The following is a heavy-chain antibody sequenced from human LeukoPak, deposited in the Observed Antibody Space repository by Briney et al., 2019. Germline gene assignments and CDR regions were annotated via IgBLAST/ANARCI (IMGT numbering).Heavy chain of an antibody. CDR1: GYTFTSYY. J-gene: IGHJ6*02. CDR2: VNPSGGST. Sequence: ASVKVSCKASGYTFTSYYMHWVRQAPGQGLEWMGIVNPSGGSTSYAQKFQGRVTMTRDTSTSTVYMELSSLRSEDTAVYYCARGGHSRSGSQLYYYYGMDVWGQGTTVTVSS. D-gene: IGHD3-10*01. V-gene: IGHV1-46*01. CDR3: ARGGHSRSGSQLYYYYGMDV.